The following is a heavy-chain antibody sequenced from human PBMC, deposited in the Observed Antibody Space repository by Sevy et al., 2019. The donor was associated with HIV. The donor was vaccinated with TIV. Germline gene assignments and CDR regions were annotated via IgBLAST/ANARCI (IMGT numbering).Heavy chain of an antibody. CDR1: GFGFSDFW. Sequence: GGSLRLSCAASGFGFSDFWMTWVRQAPGKGLEWVANIKQDGSVKYYVDSVKGRFTISRDDSKNSLYLQLNSLRAEDTAIYYCARKYDSSGYFDYWGQGTLVTVSS. V-gene: IGHV3-7*03. D-gene: IGHD3-22*01. J-gene: IGHJ4*02. CDR3: ARKYDSSGYFDY. CDR2: IKQDGSVK.